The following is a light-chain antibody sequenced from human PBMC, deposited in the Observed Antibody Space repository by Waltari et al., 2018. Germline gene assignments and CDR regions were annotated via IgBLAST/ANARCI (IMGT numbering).Light chain of an antibody. J-gene: IGLJ1*01. CDR3: SSYTTSSAPGV. CDR1: DSDVGAYDF. CDR2: GVS. V-gene: IGLV2-14*01. Sequence: QSALTQPASVSGSPGQSITISCSGTDSDVGAYDFVSWYQQHPGKAPHLIIYGVSNRPSGISNRFSSAKSCNTASLTSSGLQAEDEADYCCSSYTTSSAPGVFGTGTRVTVL.